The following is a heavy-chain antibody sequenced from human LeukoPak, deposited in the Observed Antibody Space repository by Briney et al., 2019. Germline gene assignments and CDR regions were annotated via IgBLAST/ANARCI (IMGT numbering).Heavy chain of an antibody. CDR2: IKQDGSEK. CDR3: ARERGLWFGESYFDY. V-gene: IGHV3-7*01. Sequence: GGSLRLSCAASGFTFSSYWMSWVRQAPGKGLEWVANIKQDGSEKYYVDSVKGRFTISRDNAKNSLYLQMNSLRAEDTAVYYCARERGLWFGESYFDYWGQGTLVTVSS. CDR1: GFTFSSYW. J-gene: IGHJ4*02. D-gene: IGHD3-10*01.